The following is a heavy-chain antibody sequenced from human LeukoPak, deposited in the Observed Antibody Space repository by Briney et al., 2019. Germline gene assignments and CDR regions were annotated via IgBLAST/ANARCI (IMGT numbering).Heavy chain of an antibody. CDR2: INHSGST. J-gene: IGHJ4*02. Sequence: SETLSLTCAVYGGSFSGYYWSWIRQPPGEGLEWIGEINHSGSTNYNPSLKSRVTISVDTSKNQFSLKLSSVTAADTAVYYCASTRGYGSGSSNWGQGTLVTVSS. D-gene: IGHD3-10*01. CDR1: GGSFSGYY. V-gene: IGHV4-34*01. CDR3: ASTRGYGSGSSN.